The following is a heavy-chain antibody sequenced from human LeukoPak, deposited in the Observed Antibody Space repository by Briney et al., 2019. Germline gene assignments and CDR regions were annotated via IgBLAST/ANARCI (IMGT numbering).Heavy chain of an antibody. V-gene: IGHV3-23*01. CDR3: AKGYAYYYGPGSNYGMDV. J-gene: IGHJ6*02. Sequence: GGSLRLSCAASGFTFSSYSMNWVRQAPGKGLEWVSAISGSGASTYYAESVKGRFTISRDNSKNTVSLQMNSLRAEDTAVYYCAKGYAYYYGPGSNYGMDVWGQGTTVTVSS. D-gene: IGHD3-10*01. CDR2: ISGSGAST. CDR1: GFTFSSYS.